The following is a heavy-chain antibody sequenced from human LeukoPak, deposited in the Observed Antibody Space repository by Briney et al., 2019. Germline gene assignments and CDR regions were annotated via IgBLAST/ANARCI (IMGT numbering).Heavy chain of an antibody. CDR2: ISRSSGTI. V-gene: IGHV3-11*01. Sequence: GGSLRLSCAASGFTFSDYYMTWIRQAPGKGLEWVSHISRSSGTIYYAYSVQGRFTGSRDNGKKSLYLQMSYLRAEDTAVYYCVREAKMTNILWGQGTLVTASS. D-gene: IGHD2-21*01. J-gene: IGHJ4*02. CDR3: VREAKMTNIL. CDR1: GFTFSDYY.